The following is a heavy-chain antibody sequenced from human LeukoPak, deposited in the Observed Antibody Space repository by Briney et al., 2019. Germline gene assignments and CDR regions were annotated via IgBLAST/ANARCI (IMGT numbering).Heavy chain of an antibody. V-gene: IGHV3-30*03. CDR3: ARQYSSGCFDY. CDR2: ISYDGSNK. Sequence: GGSLRLSCEASGLTLRSYGMHWVRQAPGKGLQWVAVISYDGSNKYYADSVKGRFTISRDNSKNTLYLQMNSLRAEDTAVYYCARQYSSGCFDYWGQGTPVTVSS. J-gene: IGHJ4*02. D-gene: IGHD6-19*01. CDR1: GLTLRSYG.